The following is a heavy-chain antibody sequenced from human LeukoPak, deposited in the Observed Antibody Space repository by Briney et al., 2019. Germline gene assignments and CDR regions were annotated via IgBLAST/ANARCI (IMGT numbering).Heavy chain of an antibody. D-gene: IGHD1-26*01. CDR3: ATSYSGGRDAFDI. J-gene: IGHJ3*02. Sequence: GGSLRLSCAASGFTFTSYWMHWVRQAPGKGLVWVSRVDGDGSTTTYADSVKGRFTISRDNAKNTLYLQMNSLRAEDTAVYYCATSYSGGRDAFDIWGQGTMVTVSS. CDR1: GFTFTSYW. CDR2: VDGDGSTT. V-gene: IGHV3-74*01.